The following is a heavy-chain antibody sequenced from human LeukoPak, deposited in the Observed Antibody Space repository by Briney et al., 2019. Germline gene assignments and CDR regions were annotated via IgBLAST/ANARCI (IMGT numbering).Heavy chain of an antibody. CDR2: INPNSGGT. J-gene: IGHJ3*02. Sequence: GASVKVSCKASGYTFTGYYMHWVRQAPGQGLEWMGWINPNSGGTNYAQKFQGRVTMTRDTSISTAYMELSRLRSDDTAVYYCASARRIAAAGSEAFDIWGQGTMVTVSS. D-gene: IGHD6-13*01. CDR3: ASARRIAAAGSEAFDI. CDR1: GYTFTGYY. V-gene: IGHV1-2*02.